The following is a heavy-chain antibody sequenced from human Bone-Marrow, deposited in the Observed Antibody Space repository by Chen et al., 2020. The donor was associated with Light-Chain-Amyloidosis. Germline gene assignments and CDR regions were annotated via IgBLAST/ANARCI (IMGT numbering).Heavy chain of an antibody. Sequence: QVQLQESGPGLVRPSETLSLSCTVSGDSITDFDWTWVRHSPGKGLEWIGKISNSATATYNPSLKSRVSMSIDTSKNQFSLKLTSATTADTAVYYCARLVVRGYPRTWDVMRGWFDLWGQGTLVRVSS. CDR1: GDSITDFD. CDR2: ISNSATA. J-gene: IGHJ5*02. D-gene: IGHD2-15*01. CDR3: ARLVVRGYPRTWDVMRGWFDL. V-gene: IGHV4-59*01.